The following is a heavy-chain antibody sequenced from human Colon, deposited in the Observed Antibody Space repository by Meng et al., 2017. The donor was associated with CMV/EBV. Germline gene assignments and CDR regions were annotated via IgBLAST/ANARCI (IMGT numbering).Heavy chain of an antibody. CDR1: SFSISRGFY. V-gene: IGHV4-38-2*02. Sequence: SETLSLTCNVSSFSISRGFYWGCIRQPPGKRRGWIGHMYHSGATYYNPSMKSRITMSIDTSKHQFFLSMMSVTASDTAVYYCERIPGGYWGQGTQVTVSS. D-gene: IGHD1-14*01. CDR3: ERIPGGY. CDR2: MYHSGAT. J-gene: IGHJ4*02.